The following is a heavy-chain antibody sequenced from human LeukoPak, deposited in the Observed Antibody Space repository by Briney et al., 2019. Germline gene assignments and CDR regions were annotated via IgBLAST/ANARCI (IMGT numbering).Heavy chain of an antibody. CDR3: AKGIRDYYYGMDV. J-gene: IGHJ6*02. CDR1: GFTFSSYA. Sequence: GGSLRLSCAASGFTFSSYAMSWVRQAPGKGLVWVSAISGSGGSTYYADSVKGRFTISRDNSKNTLYLQMNSLRAEDTAVYYCAKGIRDYYYGMDVWGQGTTVTVSS. CDR2: ISGSGGST. V-gene: IGHV3-23*01.